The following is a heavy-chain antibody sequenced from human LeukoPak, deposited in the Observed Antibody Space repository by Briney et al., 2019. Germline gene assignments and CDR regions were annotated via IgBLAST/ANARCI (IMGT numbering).Heavy chain of an antibody. CDR3: ARAPIGPPYYYYYMDV. CDR1: GYTFTSYG. V-gene: IGHV1-18*01. Sequence: ASVKVSCKASGYTFTSYGISWVRQAPGQGLEWMGWISAYNGNTNYAQKLQGRVTMTTDTSTSTAYMELRSLRSDDTAVYYCARAPIGPPYYYYYMDVWGKGTTVTISS. CDR2: ISAYNGNT. J-gene: IGHJ6*03.